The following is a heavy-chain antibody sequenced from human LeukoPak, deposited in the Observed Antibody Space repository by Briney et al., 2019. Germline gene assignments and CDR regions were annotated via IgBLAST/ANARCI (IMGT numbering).Heavy chain of an antibody. CDR3: ARADYYDSSGYSD. Sequence: ASVKVSCKASGYTFTGHYMHWVRQAPGQGLEWMGWINPNSGGTNYAQKFQGWVTMTRDTSISTAYMELSRLRSDDTAVYYCARADYYDSSGYSDWGQGTLVTVSS. D-gene: IGHD3-22*01. CDR1: GYTFTGHY. J-gene: IGHJ4*02. CDR2: INPNSGGT. V-gene: IGHV1-2*04.